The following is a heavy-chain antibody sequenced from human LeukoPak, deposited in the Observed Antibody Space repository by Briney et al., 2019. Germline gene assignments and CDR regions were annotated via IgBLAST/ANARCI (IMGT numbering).Heavy chain of an antibody. V-gene: IGHV1-2*02. CDR3: ARGRNSGSYYVP. Sequence: ASVKVSCKASGYTFTGYYMHWVRQAPGQGLEWMGWINPNSGGTNYAQKCQGRVTMTRDTSISPAYMELSRLRSADTAVYYCARGRNSGSYYVPWGQGTLVTVSS. J-gene: IGHJ5*02. CDR2: INPNSGGT. CDR1: GYTFTGYY. D-gene: IGHD1-26*01.